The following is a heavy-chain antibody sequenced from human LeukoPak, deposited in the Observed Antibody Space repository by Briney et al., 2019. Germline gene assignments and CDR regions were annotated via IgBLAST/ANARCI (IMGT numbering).Heavy chain of an antibody. CDR1: GGTFSSYA. J-gene: IGHJ2*01. CDR2: HIPNHGIA. V-gene: IGHV1-69*04. Sequence: SVKVSCKASGGTFSSYALSWVRQAPGQGPEWMGRHIPNHGIANYAQKFQGRVTITPDKSTNTAYTELNSLRSGDHAVIYFASLFARYFDVWGRGTLVTVSS. CDR3: ASLFARYFDV.